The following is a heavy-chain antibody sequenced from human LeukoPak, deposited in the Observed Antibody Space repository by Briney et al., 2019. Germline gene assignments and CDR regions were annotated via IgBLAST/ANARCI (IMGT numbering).Heavy chain of an antibody. CDR3: ARARGATTVDY. J-gene: IGHJ4*02. CDR1: GFTFSSYS. V-gene: IGHV3-21*01. D-gene: IGHD1-26*01. Sequence: GGSLRLSCAASGFTFSSYSMNWVRQPPGKGLEWVSSISSSSSYIYYADSVKGRFTISRDNAKNSLYLQMNSLRAEDTAVYYCARARGATTVDYWGQGTLVTVSS. CDR2: ISSSSSYI.